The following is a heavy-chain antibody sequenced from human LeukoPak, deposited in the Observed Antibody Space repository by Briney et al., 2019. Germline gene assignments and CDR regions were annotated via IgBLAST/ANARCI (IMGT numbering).Heavy chain of an antibody. V-gene: IGHV4-39*07. CDR1: GGSISSSSYY. D-gene: IGHD1-20*01. Sequence: SETLSLTCTVPGGSISSSSYYWGWIRQPPGKGLEWIGSIYYSGSTYYNPSLKSRVTISVDTSKNQFSLKLSSVTAADTAVYYCARIRITGTNWFDPWGQGTLVTVSS. CDR3: ARIRITGTNWFDP. J-gene: IGHJ5*02. CDR2: IYYSGST.